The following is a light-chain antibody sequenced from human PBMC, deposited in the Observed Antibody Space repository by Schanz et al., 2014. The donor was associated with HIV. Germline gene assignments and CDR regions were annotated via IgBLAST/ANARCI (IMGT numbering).Light chain of an antibody. V-gene: IGKV3-20*01. J-gene: IGKJ1*01. CDR2: GAS. Sequence: ESVLTQSPGTLSLSPGERAALSCRASQSVTSNLLAWYQQKPGQAPRLLIFGASSRATGIPDRFSGSGSGTDFTLTINRLEPEDFAVYYCQQYGVSPPWTFGQGTKVEIK. CDR1: QSVTSNL. CDR3: QQYGVSPPWT.